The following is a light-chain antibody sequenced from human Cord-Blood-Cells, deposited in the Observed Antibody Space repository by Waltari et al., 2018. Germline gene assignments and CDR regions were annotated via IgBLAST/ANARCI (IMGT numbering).Light chain of an antibody. V-gene: IGKV3-15*01. CDR2: GAS. J-gene: IGKJ3*01. CDR1: QSVSSN. CDR3: QQYNNWLFT. Sequence: TQSPATLSVSPGERATLSCRASQSVSSNLAWYQQKPGQAPRLLIYGASTRATGIPARFSGSGSRTEFTLTISSLQSEDFAVYYCQQYNNWLFTFGPGTKVDIK.